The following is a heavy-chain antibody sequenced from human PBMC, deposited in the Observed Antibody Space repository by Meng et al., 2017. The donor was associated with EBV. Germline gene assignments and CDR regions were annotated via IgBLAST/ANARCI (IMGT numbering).Heavy chain of an antibody. V-gene: IGHV4-61*01. CDR2: IYDGGTT. CDR3: AKSSSSTPGVVDS. D-gene: IGHD2-2*01. J-gene: IGHJ4*02. Sequence: QVPLTGPGPGLVKPSETLSLTCTVSGASVSGGTFHWSWIRQPPGKELQWIGYIYDGGTTIYNPSLKSRVTIFLDTSRNQFSLGLRSVTTADTAVYYCAKSSSSTPGVVDSWGQGTLVTVSS. CDR1: GASVSGGTFH.